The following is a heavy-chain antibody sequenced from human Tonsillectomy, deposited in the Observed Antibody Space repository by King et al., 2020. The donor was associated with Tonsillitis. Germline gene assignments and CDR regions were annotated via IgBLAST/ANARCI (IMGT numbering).Heavy chain of an antibody. CDR1: GGSFSGYY. CDR3: ARGGRPIWGLRVDY. CDR2: INHSGST. J-gene: IGHJ4*02. D-gene: IGHD5-12*01. V-gene: IGHV4-34*01. Sequence: VQLQQWGAGLLKPSETLSLTCAVYGGSFSGYYWSWIRQPPGKGLEWIGEINHSGSTNYNPSLKSRVTISVDTSKNQFSLKLSSVTAADTAVYYCARGGRPIWGLRVDYWGQGTLVTVSS.